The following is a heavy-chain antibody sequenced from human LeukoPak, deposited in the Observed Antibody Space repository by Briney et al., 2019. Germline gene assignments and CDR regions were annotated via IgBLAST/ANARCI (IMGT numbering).Heavy chain of an antibody. CDR3: ARTYCSGGSCHFDY. J-gene: IGHJ4*02. D-gene: IGHD2-15*01. V-gene: IGHV4-59*08. Sequence: SETLSLTCTVSGGSIRSYYWSWIRQPPGEGLEWMGYIFYSGSTDSNPSLKSRVTISVDTSKNQFSLKLSSVTAADTAVYYCARTYCSGGSCHFDYWGQGTLVTVSS. CDR1: GGSIRSYY. CDR2: IFYSGST.